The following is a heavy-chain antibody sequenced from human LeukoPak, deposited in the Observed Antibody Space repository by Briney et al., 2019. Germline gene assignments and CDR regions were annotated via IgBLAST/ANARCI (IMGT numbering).Heavy chain of an antibody. CDR3: ARDGVVRGVIVRNDYYGMDV. D-gene: IGHD3-10*01. CDR2: KYYRSKWYN. V-gene: IGHV6-1*01. CDR1: GDRVSSNSAA. J-gene: IGHJ6*02. Sequence: SQTLSLTCAISGDRVSSNSAAWNWIRQSPLRGLEWLGRKYYRSKWYNDYAVSVKSRITINPDTFKNQFSLQLNSVTPEDTAVYYCARDGVVRGVIVRNDYYGMDVWGQGTTVAVSS.